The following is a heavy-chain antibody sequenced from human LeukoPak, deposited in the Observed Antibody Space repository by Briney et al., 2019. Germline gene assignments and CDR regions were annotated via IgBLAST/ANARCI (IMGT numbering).Heavy chain of an antibody. J-gene: IGHJ4*02. CDR1: GGSISSGGYY. D-gene: IGHD3-10*01. CDR2: IYYSGST. V-gene: IGHV4-31*03. Sequence: SQTLSLTCTVSGGSISSGGYYWSWIRQHPGTGLEWIGYIYYSGSTYYNPSLKSRVTISVDTSKNQFSLKLSSVTAADTAVYYCASSGYGSGIDYWGQGTLVTVSS. CDR3: ASSGYGSGIDY.